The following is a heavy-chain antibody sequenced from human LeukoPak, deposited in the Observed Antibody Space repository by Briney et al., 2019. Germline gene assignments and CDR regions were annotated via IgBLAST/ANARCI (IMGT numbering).Heavy chain of an antibody. CDR3: ARDPEYKGDFDY. D-gene: IGHD6-6*01. CDR2: IIPILGIA. CDR1: GGTFSSYA. J-gene: IGHJ4*02. Sequence: SVKASCKASGGTFSSYAISWVRQAPGQGLEWMGRIIPILGIANYAQKFQGRVTITADKSTSTAYMELSSLRSEDTVVYYCARDPEYKGDFDYWGQGTLVTVSS. V-gene: IGHV1-69*04.